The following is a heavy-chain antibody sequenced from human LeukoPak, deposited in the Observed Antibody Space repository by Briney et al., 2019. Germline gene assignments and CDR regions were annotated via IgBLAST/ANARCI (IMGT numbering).Heavy chain of an antibody. J-gene: IGHJ4*02. Sequence: SETLSLTCTVSGGSISSSSYYWGWIRQPPGKGLEWIGSIYYSGSTYYNPSLKSRVTISVDTSKNQFSLKLSSVTAADTAVYYCARRSPNIAVAGIFDYWGQGTLVTVSS. CDR3: ARRSPNIAVAGIFDY. CDR1: GGSISSSSYY. V-gene: IGHV4-39*01. D-gene: IGHD6-19*01. CDR2: IYYSGST.